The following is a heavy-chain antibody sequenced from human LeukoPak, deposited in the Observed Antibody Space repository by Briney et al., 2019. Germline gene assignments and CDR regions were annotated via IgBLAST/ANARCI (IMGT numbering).Heavy chain of an antibody. CDR2: ISSSSSYI. D-gene: IGHD6-13*01. Sequence: GGSLRLSCAASGLTFSTYWMHWVRQDPGKGLEWVSSISSSSSYIYYADSVKGRFTISRDNAKNSLYLQMNSLRAEDTAVYYCARAAAARISAFDIWGQGTMVTVSS. J-gene: IGHJ3*02. CDR1: GLTFSTYW. V-gene: IGHV3-21*01. CDR3: ARAAAARISAFDI.